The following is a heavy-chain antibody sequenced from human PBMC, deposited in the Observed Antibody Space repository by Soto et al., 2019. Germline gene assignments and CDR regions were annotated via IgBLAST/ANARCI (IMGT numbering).Heavy chain of an antibody. D-gene: IGHD4-17*01. CDR2: IYWDDGK. V-gene: IGHV2-5*02. Sequence: VSGPTLVNPTQTLTLTCTFSGFSLRTSGVGVGWIRQPPGKALEWLALIYWDDGKRYSPSLKSRLTITKDTSKNQVVLRMTNMDPVDTATYYCAHLTTGGFYFDYWGQGTLVTVSS. CDR1: GFSLRTSGVG. J-gene: IGHJ4*02. CDR3: AHLTTGGFYFDY.